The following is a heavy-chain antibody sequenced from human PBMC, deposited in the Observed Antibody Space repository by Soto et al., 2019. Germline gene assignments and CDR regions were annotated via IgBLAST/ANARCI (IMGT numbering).Heavy chain of an antibody. V-gene: IGHV3-72*01. CDR1: GFTFSDHY. Sequence: GGSLRLSCAASGFTFSDHYMDWVRQAPGKGLEWVGRTRNKANSYTTEYAASVKGRFTISRDDSKNSLYLQMNSLKTEDTAVYYCARASIPFGAQRSGYYGMDVWGQGTTVTVSS. CDR3: ARASIPFGAQRSGYYGMDV. J-gene: IGHJ6*02. CDR2: TRNKANSYTT. D-gene: IGHD3-3*01.